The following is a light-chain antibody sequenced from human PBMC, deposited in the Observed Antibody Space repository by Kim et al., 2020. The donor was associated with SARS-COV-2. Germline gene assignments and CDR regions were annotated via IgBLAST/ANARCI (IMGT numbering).Light chain of an antibody. V-gene: IGLV3-21*03. CDR1: SIGSKG. J-gene: IGLJ2*01. CDR3: QVWDSSSDHRVV. Sequence: PRKTARIACGGISIGSKGVRWYQQKPGQAPVLVISEDSDRPSGIPERFSGSNSGNTATLTISRVEAGDEADYYCQVWDSSSDHRVVFGGGTQLTVL. CDR2: EDS.